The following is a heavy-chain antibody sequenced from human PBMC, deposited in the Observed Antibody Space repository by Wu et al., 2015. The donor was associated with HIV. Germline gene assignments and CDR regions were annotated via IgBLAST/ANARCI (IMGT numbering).Heavy chain of an antibody. J-gene: IGHJ4*02. V-gene: IGHV1-69*05. CDR2: IIPIFGTA. CDR1: GGTFSSYA. D-gene: IGHD3-10*01. Sequence: QVQLVQSGAEVKTPGSSVKVSCKASGGTFSSYAISWVRQAPGQGLEWMGGIIPIFGTANYAQKFQGRVTITTDESTSTAYMELSSLRSEDTAVYYCARAYYGSGSYRDVADYWGQGTLVTVSS. CDR3: ARAYYGSGSYRDVADY.